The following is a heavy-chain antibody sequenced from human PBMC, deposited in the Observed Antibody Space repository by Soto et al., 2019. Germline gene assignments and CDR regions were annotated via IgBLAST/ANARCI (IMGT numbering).Heavy chain of an antibody. V-gene: IGHV4-39*01. J-gene: IGHJ4*02. CDR1: GGSISSSSYY. CDR2: IYYSGST. CDR3: ASISNYYGSGSPRYFFDY. D-gene: IGHD3-10*01. Sequence: QLQLQESGPGLVKPSETLSLACTVSGGSISSSSYYWGWIRQPPGNGLEWIGSIYYSGSTYYNPSLKSRVTISVHTPKNQFSLKLSSVTAADTAVYYCASISNYYGSGSPRYFFDYWGQGTLVTVSS.